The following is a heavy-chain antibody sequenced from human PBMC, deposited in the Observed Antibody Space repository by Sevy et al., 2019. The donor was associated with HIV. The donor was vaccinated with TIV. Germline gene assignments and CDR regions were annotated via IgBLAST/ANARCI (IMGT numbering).Heavy chain of an antibody. D-gene: IGHD1-26*01. Sequence: SETLSLTCTVSGGSITSLYWNWIRQPPVKGLEWIANLYYNGHINHNPSLKSRVTLSLDTSKNQFSLRLSSVTAADTAMFYCAGENAWGRGYSWGQGTLVTVSS. V-gene: IGHV4-59*08. CDR2: LYYNGHI. CDR1: GGSITSLY. J-gene: IGHJ4*02. CDR3: AGENAWGRGYS.